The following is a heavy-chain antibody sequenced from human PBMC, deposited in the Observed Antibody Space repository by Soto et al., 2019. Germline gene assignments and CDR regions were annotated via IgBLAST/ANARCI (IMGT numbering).Heavy chain of an antibody. D-gene: IGHD6-19*01. CDR3: VRGAGYSSGWYDY. CDR2: IYSGGTT. V-gene: IGHV3-53*04. Sequence: EVQLVESGGGLVQPGGSLRLSCAASGFTVSSNFMSWVRQAPGKGLEWVSVIYSGGTTYYADSVKGRFTISRHNSKNTLYLQMNSLRAEGTAVYYCVRGAGYSSGWYDYWGQGTLVTVSS. J-gene: IGHJ4*02. CDR1: GFTVSSNF.